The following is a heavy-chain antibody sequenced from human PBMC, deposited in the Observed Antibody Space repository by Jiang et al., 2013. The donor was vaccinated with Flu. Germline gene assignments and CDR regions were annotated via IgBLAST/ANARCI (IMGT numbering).Heavy chain of an antibody. Sequence: VQLLESGGGLVQPGGSLRLSCAASGFTFGSHWMHWVRQAPGKGPVWVSYINSDGSETAYADSVKGRFTTSRDNTKNTLYLQVNSLRAEDTAVYYCVRAEVGSAYYWGQGTLVTVSS. CDR1: GFTFGSHW. CDR2: INSDGSET. D-gene: IGHD3-16*01. V-gene: IGHV3-74*03. J-gene: IGHJ4*02. CDR3: VRAEVGSAYY.